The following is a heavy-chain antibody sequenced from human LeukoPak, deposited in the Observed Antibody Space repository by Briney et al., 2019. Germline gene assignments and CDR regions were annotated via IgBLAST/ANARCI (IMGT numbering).Heavy chain of an antibody. CDR1: GFTFSNYA. D-gene: IGHD2-15*01. CDR2: ISGSGGST. V-gene: IGHV3-23*01. CDR3: ARSHCSGGSCYRSFDY. Sequence: PGGSLRLSCAASGFTFSNYAMSWVRQAPGKGLEWVSAISGSGGSTYYADSVKGRFTISRDNAKNSLYLQMNSLRAEDTAVYYCARSHCSGGSCYRSFDYWGQGTLVTVSS. J-gene: IGHJ4*02.